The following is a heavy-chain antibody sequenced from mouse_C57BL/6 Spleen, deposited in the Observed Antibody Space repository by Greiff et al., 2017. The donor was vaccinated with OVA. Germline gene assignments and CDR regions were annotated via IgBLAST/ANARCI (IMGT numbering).Heavy chain of an antibody. CDR3: ARGGYTPYYFDY. J-gene: IGHJ2*01. D-gene: IGHD3-1*01. V-gene: IGHV5-16*01. Sequence: EVQLVESEGGLVQPGSSMKLSCTASGFTFSDYYMAWVRQVPEKGLEWVANINYDGSSTYYLDSLKSRFIISRDNAKNILYLQMSSLKSEDTATYYCARGGYTPYYFDYWGQGTTLTVSS. CDR1: GFTFSDYY. CDR2: INYDGSST.